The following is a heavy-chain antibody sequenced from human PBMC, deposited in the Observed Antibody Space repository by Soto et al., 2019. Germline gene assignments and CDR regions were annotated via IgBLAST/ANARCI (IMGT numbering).Heavy chain of an antibody. Sequence: GGSLRLSCAASGFTFSSYGMHWVRQAPGKGLEWVAVIPYDGSNKYYADSVKGRFTISRDNSKNTLYLQMNSLRAEDTAVYYCAKDQRWLQLGNAFDIWGQGTMVTVSS. CDR1: GFTFSSYG. CDR2: IPYDGSNK. V-gene: IGHV3-30*18. J-gene: IGHJ3*02. CDR3: AKDQRWLQLGNAFDI. D-gene: IGHD5-12*01.